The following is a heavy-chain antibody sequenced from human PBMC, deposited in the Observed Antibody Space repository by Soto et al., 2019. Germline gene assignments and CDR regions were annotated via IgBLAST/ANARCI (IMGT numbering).Heavy chain of an antibody. CDR3: ARSISYPYYFDY. CDR1: GFTFDDYA. V-gene: IGHV3-9*03. D-gene: IGHD2-2*02. Sequence: EVQLVESGGGLVQPGRSLRLSCAASGFTFDDYAMHWVRQAPGKGLEWVSGISWNSGSIGYADSVKGRFTISRDNAKNSLYLHMNSLRAEDMALYYCARSISYPYYFDYWGQGTLVTVSS. J-gene: IGHJ4*02. CDR2: ISWNSGSI.